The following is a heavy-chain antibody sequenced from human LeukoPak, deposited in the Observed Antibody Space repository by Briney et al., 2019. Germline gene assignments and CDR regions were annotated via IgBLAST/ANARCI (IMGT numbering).Heavy chain of an antibody. CDR2: ISYDGSNK. CDR3: AKEVHSRNGQWPSDYFDY. D-gene: IGHD6-19*01. Sequence: QPGRSLRLSCAASGLTFSSYGMHWVRQAPGKGLEWVAVISYDGSNKYYADSVKGRFTISRDNSKNTLYLQMNSLRAEDTAVYYCAKEVHSRNGQWPSDYFDYWGQGTLVTVSS. V-gene: IGHV3-30*18. J-gene: IGHJ4*02. CDR1: GLTFSSYG.